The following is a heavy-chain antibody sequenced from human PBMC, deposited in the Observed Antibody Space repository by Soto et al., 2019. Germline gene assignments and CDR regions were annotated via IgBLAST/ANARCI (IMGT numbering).Heavy chain of an antibody. CDR2: INHSGST. CDR3: ARLMRYCSGGSCYAVYYYYGMDV. CDR1: GGSFSGYY. D-gene: IGHD2-15*01. Sequence: SETLSLTCAVYGGSFSGYYWSWIRQPPGKGLEWIGEINHSGSTNYNPSLKSRVTISVDTSKNQFSLKLSSVTAADTAVYYCARLMRYCSGGSCYAVYYYYGMDVWGQGTTVTVSS. J-gene: IGHJ6*02. V-gene: IGHV4-34*01.